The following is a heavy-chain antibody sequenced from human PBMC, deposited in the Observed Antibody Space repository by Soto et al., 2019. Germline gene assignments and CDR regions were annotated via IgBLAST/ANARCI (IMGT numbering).Heavy chain of an antibody. V-gene: IGHV3-48*03. CDR2: ISSSGSTI. J-gene: IGHJ6*02. CDR1: VFTFSSYE. Sequence: SLRLSCSASVFTFSSYEMNWVRQAPGKGLEWVSYISSSGSTIYYADSVKGRFTISRDNAKNSLYLQMNSLRAEDTAVYYCASNGEFHYYGMDVWGQGTTVTVSS. D-gene: IGHD3-10*01. CDR3: ASNGEFHYYGMDV.